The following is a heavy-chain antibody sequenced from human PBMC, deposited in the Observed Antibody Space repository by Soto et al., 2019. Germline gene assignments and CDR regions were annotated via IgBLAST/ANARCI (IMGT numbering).Heavy chain of an antibody. V-gene: IGHV3-7*03. CDR2: IKQDGSEK. CDR3: ARDLPDTMVRGKYYFDY. D-gene: IGHD3-10*01. Sequence: EVQLVESGGGLVQPGGSLRLSCAASGFTFSSYWMSWVRQAPGKGLEWVANIKQDGSEKYYVDSVKGRFTISRDNAKNSLYLQMNSLRAEDTAVYYCARDLPDTMVRGKYYFDYWGQGTLVTVSS. J-gene: IGHJ4*02. CDR1: GFTFSSYW.